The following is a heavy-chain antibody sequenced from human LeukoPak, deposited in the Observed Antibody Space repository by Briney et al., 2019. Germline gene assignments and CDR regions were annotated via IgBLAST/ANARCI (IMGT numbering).Heavy chain of an antibody. CDR3: ARVGDYGDYSNFDY. J-gene: IGHJ4*02. CDR1: GYTFIGYY. Sequence: GASVKVSCKASGYTFIGYYMHWVRQAPGQGLEWMGWISPNSGGTNYAQKFQGRVTMTRDTSISTAYMELSRLRSDDTAVYYCARVGDYGDYSNFDYWGQGTLVTVSS. V-gene: IGHV1-2*02. CDR2: ISPNSGGT. D-gene: IGHD4-17*01.